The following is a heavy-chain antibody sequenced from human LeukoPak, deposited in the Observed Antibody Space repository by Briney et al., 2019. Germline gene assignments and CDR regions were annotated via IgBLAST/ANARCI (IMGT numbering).Heavy chain of an antibody. CDR2: IKHSGST. CDR3: ARGRYYFDSSGYDY. V-gene: IGHV4-34*01. D-gene: IGHD3-22*01. J-gene: IGHJ4*02. Sequence: PSETLSLTCAVYGGSFNGHHWTWIRQAPGKGLEWIGEIKHSGSTNYNPSLKSRVTISVDTSKNQFSLRLSSVTAADTAVYYCARGRYYFDSSGYDYWGQGTLVTVSS. CDR1: GGSFNGHH.